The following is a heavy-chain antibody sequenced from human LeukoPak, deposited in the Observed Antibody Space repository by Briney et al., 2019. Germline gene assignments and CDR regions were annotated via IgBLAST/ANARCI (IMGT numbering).Heavy chain of an antibody. CDR2: ISGSGGST. V-gene: IGHV3-23*01. CDR1: GFTFSSYA. J-gene: IGHJ4*02. CDR3: AKDELRYDFWSGHYFDY. Sequence: GGSLRLSCAASGFTFSSYAMSWVRQAPGKGPEWVSAISGSGGSTYYADSVKGRFTISRDNSKNTLYLQMNSLRAEDTAVYYCAKDELRYDFWSGHYFDYWGQGTLVTVSS. D-gene: IGHD3-3*01.